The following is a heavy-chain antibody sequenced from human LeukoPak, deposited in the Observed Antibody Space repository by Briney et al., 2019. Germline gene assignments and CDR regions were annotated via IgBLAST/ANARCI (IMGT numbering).Heavy chain of an antibody. CDR3: ARSGTRSGGAFDI. D-gene: IGHD4-23*01. V-gene: IGHV4-4*02. CDR1: GGSISSSNW. J-gene: IGHJ3*02. Sequence: PSGTLSLTCAVSGGSISSSNWWSWVRQPPGKGLEWIGEIYHSGSTNYNPSLKSRVTISVDTSKNQFSLKLSSVTAADTAVYFCARSGTRSGGAFDIWGQGTMVTVSS. CDR2: IYHSGST.